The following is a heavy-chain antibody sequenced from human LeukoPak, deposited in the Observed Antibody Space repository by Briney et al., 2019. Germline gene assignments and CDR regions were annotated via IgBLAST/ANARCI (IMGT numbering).Heavy chain of an antibody. CDR3: ALSYLSPPRRAFDI. J-gene: IGHJ3*02. Sequence: SETLSLTCTVSGGSISSSSYYWGWTRQPPGKGREWIGSIYYSGSTYYNPSLKSRFTISVDTSKNQFSLNLSSVTAADTAVYYCALSYLSPPRRAFDIWGQGTMVTASS. CDR1: GGSISSSSYY. CDR2: IYYSGST. D-gene: IGHD1-14*01. V-gene: IGHV4-39*07.